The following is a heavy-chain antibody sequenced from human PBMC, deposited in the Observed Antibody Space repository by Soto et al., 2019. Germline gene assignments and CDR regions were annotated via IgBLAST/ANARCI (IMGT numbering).Heavy chain of an antibody. V-gene: IGHV4-30-4*01. D-gene: IGHD3-16*01. CDR1: GGSISSGDYY. CDR3: GSWGDAVAVAVDI. Sequence: QVQLQESGPGLVKPSQTLSLTCTVSGGSISSGDYYWIWIRQPPGKGLEWIGYIYYSGSTFYNPSLRSRVTISVDTSKNQSSLKLSSVAAANTAVYYSGSWGDAVAVAVDIWGQGTMVTVSS. J-gene: IGHJ3*02. CDR2: IYYSGST.